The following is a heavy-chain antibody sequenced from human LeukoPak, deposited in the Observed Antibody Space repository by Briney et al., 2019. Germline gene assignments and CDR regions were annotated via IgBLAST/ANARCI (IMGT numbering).Heavy chain of an antibody. D-gene: IGHD6-19*01. J-gene: IGHJ6*03. CDR2: IRQDGSEK. V-gene: IGHV3-7*01. Sequence: GESLTLSCAASGFTFSKTWMSWVRQAPGKGLEWVANIRQDGSEKYYVDSVKGRFTISRDNAKDSLYLQMNSLRAEDTAVYYCARDGGWSYYYYMDVWGKGTTVTVSS. CDR1: GFTFSKTW. CDR3: ARDGGWSYYYYMDV.